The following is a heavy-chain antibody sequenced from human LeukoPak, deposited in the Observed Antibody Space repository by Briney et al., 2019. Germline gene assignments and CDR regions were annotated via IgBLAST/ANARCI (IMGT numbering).Heavy chain of an antibody. Sequence: PGRSLRLSCAASGFTISSYGMHWVRQAPGKGLEWVAVISYDGSNKYYADSVKGRFTISRDNSKNTLYLQMNSLRAEDTAVYYCAKDGGEGFVDTAMVIERHFDYWGQGTLVTVSS. CDR1: GFTISSYG. CDR3: AKDGGEGFVDTAMVIERHFDY. D-gene: IGHD5-18*01. J-gene: IGHJ4*02. V-gene: IGHV3-30*18. CDR2: ISYDGSNK.